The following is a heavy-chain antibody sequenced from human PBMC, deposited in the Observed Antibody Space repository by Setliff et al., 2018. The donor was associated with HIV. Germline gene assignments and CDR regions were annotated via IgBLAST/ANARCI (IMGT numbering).Heavy chain of an antibody. D-gene: IGHD3-22*01. J-gene: IGHJ4*02. Sequence: HPGGSLRLSCAASGFTFSGYTMHWVRQTPGKGLEWVAVIWDDGSNKYYADSVKGRFTISRDNSKNTLYLQLTGLRAEDTAVYYCAKAKHPITMIYYFGYWGQGTLVTVSS. V-gene: IGHV3-30*02. CDR2: IWDDGSNK. CDR1: GFTFSGYT. CDR3: AKAKHPITMIYYFGY.